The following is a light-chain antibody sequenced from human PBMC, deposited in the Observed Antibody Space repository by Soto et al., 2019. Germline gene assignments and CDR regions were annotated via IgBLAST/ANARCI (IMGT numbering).Light chain of an antibody. CDR3: QQYHNWPPQYT. CDR2: GVS. J-gene: IGKJ2*01. V-gene: IGKV3-15*01. Sequence: EIVMTQSPASLSVSPGDGATLSCRASQSVASNVAWYQQKPGQSPRLLIHGVSTRAVGVPARFSGSGSGTEFTLTINSLQSEDFAVYYCQQYHNWPPQYTFGQGTKLQIK. CDR1: QSVASN.